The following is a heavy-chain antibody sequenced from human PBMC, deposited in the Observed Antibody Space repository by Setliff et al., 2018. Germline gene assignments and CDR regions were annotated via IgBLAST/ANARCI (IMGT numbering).Heavy chain of an antibody. Sequence: SSETLSLTCTVSGGSVSNYYWSWIRQPAGKGLEWIGRIYTSGSTNYNPSLKSRVTMSVDTSKNQFSLKLSSVTAADTAVYYCARKGISALSGAFDMWGQGTMVTVSS. CDR2: IYTSGST. D-gene: IGHD1-26*01. V-gene: IGHV4-4*07. CDR3: ARKGISALSGAFDM. J-gene: IGHJ3*02. CDR1: GGSVSNYY.